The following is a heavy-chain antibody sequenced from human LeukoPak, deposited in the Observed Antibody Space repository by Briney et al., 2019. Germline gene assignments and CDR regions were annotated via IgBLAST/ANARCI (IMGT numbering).Heavy chain of an antibody. J-gene: IGHJ4*02. CDR1: EFHFSTHG. V-gene: IGHV3-7*01. Sequence: GGSLRLSCAASEFHFSTHGMSWVRQAPGKGLEWVANIKQDGNEKYYADSVKGRFTISRDNGKNSLDLQMNSLRADDTAFYYCARDTLGEGEDANYAVYYFDYWGQGTVVTVSS. D-gene: IGHD4/OR15-4a*01. CDR2: IKQDGNEK. CDR3: ARDTLGEGEDANYAVYYFDY.